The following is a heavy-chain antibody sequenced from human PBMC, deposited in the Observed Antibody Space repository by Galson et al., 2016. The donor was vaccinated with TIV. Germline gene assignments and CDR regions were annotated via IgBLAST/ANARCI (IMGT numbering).Heavy chain of an antibody. CDR2: INPKSGST. V-gene: IGHV1-2*02. D-gene: IGHD3-16*01. CDR3: ARVVTGGYVDV. CDR1: GDTFSGYY. J-gene: IGHJ6*04. Sequence: SVKVSCKASGDTFSGYYIYWVRQAPGQGLEWMGWINPKSGSTKYAQRFQGRVTMTRDTSISTAYIEVSWLRPDDTAVFYCARVVTGGYVDVWGKGTTVTVSS.